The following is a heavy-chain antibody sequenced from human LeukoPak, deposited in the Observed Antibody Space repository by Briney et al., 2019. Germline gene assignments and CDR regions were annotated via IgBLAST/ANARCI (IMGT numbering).Heavy chain of an antibody. CDR2: IKQDGSDK. J-gene: IGHJ4*02. V-gene: IGHV3-7*01. Sequence: GGSLRLSCAASGFTFSSYWMSWVRQAPGKGLEWVANIKQDGSDKYYVDSVKGRFTISRDNAKNSLYLQMNSLRAEDTAVYYCARVVSTVTLRGYYFDYWGQGTLVTVSS. CDR3: ARVVSTVTLRGYYFDY. D-gene: IGHD4-17*01. CDR1: GFTFSSYW.